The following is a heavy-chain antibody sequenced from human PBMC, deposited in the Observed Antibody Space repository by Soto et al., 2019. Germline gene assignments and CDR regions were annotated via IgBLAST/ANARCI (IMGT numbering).Heavy chain of an antibody. CDR1: GFSVKRYW. CDR3: GKGKELGVVRYGLDA. CDR2: FGGDENYT. V-gene: IGHV3-74*01. D-gene: IGHD3-3*01. J-gene: IGHJ6*02. Sequence: GGSLSLSCGASGFSVKRYWMHWVRQAPGKGLVWLSRFGGDENYTDYADSVRGRFTISRDIAKNTIYLQMNSLRAEDTAVYYCGKGKELGVVRYGLDAWGQGTTVTVSS.